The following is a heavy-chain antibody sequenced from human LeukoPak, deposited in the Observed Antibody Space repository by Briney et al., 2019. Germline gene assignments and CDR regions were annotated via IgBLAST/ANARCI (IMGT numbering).Heavy chain of an antibody. Sequence: GGSLRLSCAASGFTFSNYGMHWVRQAPGKGLEWVALIWYDGSNKYYADSVKGRFTISRDNSMNTLYLQMNSLRDEDTAVYYCAKTLTVMVGFSPDYWGQGTLVTVSS. D-gene: IGHD5-18*01. J-gene: IGHJ4*02. CDR3: AKTLTVMVGFSPDY. CDR2: IWYDGSNK. CDR1: GFTFSNYG. V-gene: IGHV3-33*06.